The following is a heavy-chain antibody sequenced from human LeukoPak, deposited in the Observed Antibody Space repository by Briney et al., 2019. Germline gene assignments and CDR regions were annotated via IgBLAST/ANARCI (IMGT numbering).Heavy chain of an antibody. D-gene: IGHD3-22*01. CDR1: GGTFSSYT. J-gene: IGHJ1*01. Sequence: ASVKVSXKASGGTFSSYTISWVRQAPGQGLEWMGRIIPILGIANYAQKFQGRVTITADKSTSTAYMELSSLRSEDTAVYYCASAPRGYDSSGYQHWGQGTLVTVSS. CDR2: IIPILGIA. CDR3: ASAPRGYDSSGYQH. V-gene: IGHV1-69*02.